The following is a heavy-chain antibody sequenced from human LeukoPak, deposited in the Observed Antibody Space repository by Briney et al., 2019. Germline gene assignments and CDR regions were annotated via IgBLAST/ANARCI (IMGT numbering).Heavy chain of an antibody. CDR2: INHSGST. Sequence: SETLSLTCAVYGGSFSGYCWSWIRQPPGKGLEWIGEINHSGSTNYNPSLKSRVTISVDTSKNQFSLKLSSVTAADTAVYYCARSSLLWSDWFDPWGQGTLVTVSS. CDR3: ARSSLLWSDWFDP. CDR1: GGSFSGYC. D-gene: IGHD3-10*02. V-gene: IGHV4-34*01. J-gene: IGHJ5*02.